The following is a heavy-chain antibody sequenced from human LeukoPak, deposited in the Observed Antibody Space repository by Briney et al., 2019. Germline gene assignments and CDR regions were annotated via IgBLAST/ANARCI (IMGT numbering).Heavy chain of an antibody. J-gene: IGHJ5*02. D-gene: IGHD6-13*01. CDR1: GFTFSSYS. CDR2: ISSSSSYI. CDR3: ATEGIAAQFDP. V-gene: IGHV3-21*01. Sequence: PGGSLRLSCAASGFTFSSYSMNWVRQAPGKGLEWVSSISSSSSYIYYADSAKGRFTISRDNAKNSLYLQMNSLRAEDTAVYYCATEGIAAQFDPWGQGTLVTVSS.